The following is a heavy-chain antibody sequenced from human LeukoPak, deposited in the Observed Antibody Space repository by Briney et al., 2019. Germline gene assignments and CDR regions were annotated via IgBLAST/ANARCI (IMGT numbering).Heavy chain of an antibody. D-gene: IGHD2-2*01. V-gene: IGHV3-30*18. Sequence: GGSLRLSCAASGFTFYSYGMHWVRQAPGKGLEWVAVISHDGSNIHYGDSVKGRFTISRDNSKNTLYLQMNSLRAEDTAVYYCAKGHWDIVVVPAATYYYYGMDVWGQGTTVTVSS. CDR1: GFTFYSYG. CDR3: AKGHWDIVVVPAATYYYYGMDV. CDR2: ISHDGSNI. J-gene: IGHJ6*02.